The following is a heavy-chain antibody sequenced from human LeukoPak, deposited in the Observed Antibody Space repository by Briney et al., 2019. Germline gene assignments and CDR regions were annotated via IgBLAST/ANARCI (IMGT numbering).Heavy chain of an antibody. D-gene: IGHD5-24*01. Sequence: SETLSLTCTVSGGSISSSSYYWGWIRQPPGKGLEWTGNTYYSGSTYYNQSLKSRDTISVDTSKNPFCLKLSSVTAADTAVYYCARQERTMSEAFDIWGQGTMVTVSS. V-gene: IGHV4-39*01. J-gene: IGHJ3*02. CDR2: TYYSGST. CDR3: ARQERTMSEAFDI. CDR1: GGSISSSSYY.